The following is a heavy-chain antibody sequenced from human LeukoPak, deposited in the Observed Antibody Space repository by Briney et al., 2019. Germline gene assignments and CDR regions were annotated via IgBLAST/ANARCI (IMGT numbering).Heavy chain of an antibody. CDR2: IYYSGST. CDR3: ARGGMGTSLFDY. D-gene: IGHD2-2*01. Sequence: SETLSLTCTVSSGSISSYYWSWIRQPPGKGLEWIGYIYYSGSTNYNPSLKSRVTISVDTSKNQFSLKLSSVTAADTAVYYCARGGMGTSLFDYWGQGTLVTVSS. V-gene: IGHV4-59*01. CDR1: SGSISSYY. J-gene: IGHJ4*02.